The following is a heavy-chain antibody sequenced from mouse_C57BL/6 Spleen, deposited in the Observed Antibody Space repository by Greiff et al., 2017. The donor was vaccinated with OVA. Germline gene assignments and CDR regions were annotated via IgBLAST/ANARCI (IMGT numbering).Heavy chain of an antibody. V-gene: IGHV2-9-1*01. CDR3: ARTGTAQATRAWFAY. CDR2: IWTGGGT. D-gene: IGHD3-2*02. J-gene: IGHJ3*01. Sequence: VQLQQSGPGLVAPSQSLSITCTVSGFSLTSYAISWVRQPPGKGLEWLGVIWTGGGTNYNSALKSRLSISKDNSKSQVFLKMNSLQTDDTARYYCARTGTAQATRAWFAYWGQGTLDTVSA. CDR1: GFSLTSYA.